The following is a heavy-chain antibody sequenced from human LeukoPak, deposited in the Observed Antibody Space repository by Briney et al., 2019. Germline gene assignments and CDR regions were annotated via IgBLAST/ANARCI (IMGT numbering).Heavy chain of an antibody. J-gene: IGHJ4*02. CDR2: FSGSCGDT. D-gene: IGHD5-24*01. Sequence: GGSLRLSCAASGFTFSSYAMSWVRQAPGKGLEWVSAFSGSCGDTYYADSVKGRFTISRDNSKNTLYLQMNSLRAEDTAVYYCAKSGYNRFDYWGQGTLVTVSS. CDR1: GFTFSSYA. V-gene: IGHV3-23*01. CDR3: AKSGYNRFDY.